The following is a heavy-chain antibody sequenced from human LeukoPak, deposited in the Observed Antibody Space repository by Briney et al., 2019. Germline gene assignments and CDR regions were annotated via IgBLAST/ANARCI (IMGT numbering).Heavy chain of an antibody. CDR1: GLTVSSNY. V-gene: IGHV3-66*01. CDR2: IYSGGST. J-gene: IGHJ3*02. CDR3: ARDFAGNPDGFDI. Sequence: GGSLRLSCAASGLTVSSNYMTWVRQAPGKGLEWVSLIYSGGSTYYADSVKGRFTVSRDNSKNTLYLQMNSLRAEDTAVYYCARDFAGNPDGFDIWGQGTMVTVSS. D-gene: IGHD1-14*01.